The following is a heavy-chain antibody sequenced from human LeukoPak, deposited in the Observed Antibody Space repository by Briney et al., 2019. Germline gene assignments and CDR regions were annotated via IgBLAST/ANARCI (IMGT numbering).Heavy chain of an antibody. V-gene: IGHV1-18*01. CDR3: ARDQEGFDY. CDR1: GYTFTSYG. Sequence: GASVKVSCKASGYTFTSYGISWVRQAPRQGLEWMGWISAYNGSTSYAQKFQGRVTVTRDTSTSTVHMELSGLRSEDTAVYYCARDQEGFDYWGQGTLVTVSS. J-gene: IGHJ4*02. CDR2: ISAYNGST.